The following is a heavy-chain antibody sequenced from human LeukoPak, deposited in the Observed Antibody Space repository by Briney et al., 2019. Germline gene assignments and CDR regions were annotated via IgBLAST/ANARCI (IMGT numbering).Heavy chain of an antibody. CDR3: ARNGTVTVSGTKFNYFDY. CDR2: IYRSGST. D-gene: IGHD4-17*01. CDR1: GGSISSSSYY. J-gene: IGHJ4*02. Sequence: SETLPLTCTVSGGSISSSSYYWVWIRQPPGKGLEWSGSIYRSGSTHYNPSLKSRLNIFLDTSKNQFSLKVNSVTAADKVVYYCARNGTVTVSGTKFNYFDYSGQGTLVTASS. V-gene: IGHV4-39*01.